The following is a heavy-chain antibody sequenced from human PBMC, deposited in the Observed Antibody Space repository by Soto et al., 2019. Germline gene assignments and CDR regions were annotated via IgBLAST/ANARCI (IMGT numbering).Heavy chain of an antibody. J-gene: IGHJ4*02. CDR2: INAGNGNT. Sequence: ASVKVSCKASGYTFTSYVMHLVPQAPGQRLEWMGWINAGNGNTKNSQKFQGRVTITRDTYASTAYMELSSLRSEDTAVYYCARDIGGSHRSTCDYWGQGTLVTVSS. V-gene: IGHV1-3*01. CDR3: ARDIGGSHRSTCDY. CDR1: GYTFTSYV. D-gene: IGHD1-26*01.